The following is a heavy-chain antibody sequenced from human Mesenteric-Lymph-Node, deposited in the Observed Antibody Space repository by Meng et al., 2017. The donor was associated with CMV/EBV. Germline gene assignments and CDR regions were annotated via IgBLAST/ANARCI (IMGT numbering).Heavy chain of an antibody. J-gene: IGHJ4*02. CDR1: GFTVSSNY. CDR2: IYSGDNT. Sequence: GGSLRLSCAASGFTVSSNYMSWVRQPPGKGLEWVSVIYSGDNTYCADSVKGRFSISRDNSRNTLYLQMNSLGAEDTAVYYCAREIGGKYRYDYWGQGTLVTVSS. D-gene: IGHD1-26*01. V-gene: IGHV3-53*01. CDR3: AREIGGKYRYDY.